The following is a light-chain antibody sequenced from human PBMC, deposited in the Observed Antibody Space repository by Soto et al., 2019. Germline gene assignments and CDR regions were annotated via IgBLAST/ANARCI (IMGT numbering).Light chain of an antibody. CDR2: WAS. J-gene: IGKJ1*01. CDR3: QQYYIPSWT. V-gene: IGKV4-1*01. Sequence: DIVMTQSPDSLAVSLGERATINCKSSQSVLYSPNNFNYLPWYQQKPGQPPKLLIYWASTRESGVPDRFSGSGSGTHFTLTISSLQAEDVAVYYCQQYYIPSWTFGQGTKVEIK. CDR1: QSVLYSPNNFNY.